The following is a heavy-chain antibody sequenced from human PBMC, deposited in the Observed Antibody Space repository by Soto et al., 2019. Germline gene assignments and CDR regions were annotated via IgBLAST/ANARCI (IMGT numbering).Heavy chain of an antibody. J-gene: IGHJ5*02. D-gene: IGHD3-3*01. CDR2: IYTSGST. CDR3: ASGPAIFVPNWFDP. V-gene: IGHV4-4*07. CDR1: GGSISSYY. Sequence: SETLSLTCTVSGGSISSYYWGWIRQPAGKGLEWIGGIYTSGSTNYNPSLKSRVTMSVDTSKNQFSLKLSSVTAADTAVYYCASGPAIFVPNWFDPWGQGTLVTVSS.